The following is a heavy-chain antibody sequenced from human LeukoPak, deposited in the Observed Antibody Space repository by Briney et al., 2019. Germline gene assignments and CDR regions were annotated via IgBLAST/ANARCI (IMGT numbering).Heavy chain of an antibody. CDR3: ARYYDSSGYYYYFDH. J-gene: IGHJ4*02. V-gene: IGHV3-11*04. CDR2: ISSSGTTI. CDR1: GFTFSEYY. D-gene: IGHD3-22*01. Sequence: NPGGSLRLSCAASGFTFSEYYMSWIRQAPGKGLEWVSYISSSGTTIYYADSVKGRFTISSDNAKNSLYLQMNSLRAEDTAVYYCARYYDSSGYYYYFDHWGQGTLVTVSS.